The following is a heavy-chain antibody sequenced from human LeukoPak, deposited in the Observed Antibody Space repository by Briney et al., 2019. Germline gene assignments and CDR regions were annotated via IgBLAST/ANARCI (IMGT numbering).Heavy chain of an antibody. J-gene: IGHJ3*02. D-gene: IGHD3-22*01. Sequence: SETLSLTCTVSGGSISSGGYYWSWIRQLPGKGLECIGFIYYSGSTFYNPSLKSRVTISIDTSKNQFSLKLSSVTAADTAVYYCASLYYFDSSGYHYGKADIWGQGTMVTVSS. V-gene: IGHV4-31*03. CDR2: IYYSGST. CDR1: GGSISSGGYY. CDR3: ASLYYFDSSGYHYGKADI.